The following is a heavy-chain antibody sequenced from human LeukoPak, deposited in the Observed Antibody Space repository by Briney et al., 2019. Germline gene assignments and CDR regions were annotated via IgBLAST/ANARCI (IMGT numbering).Heavy chain of an antibody. CDR1: GGSISSYY. CDR2: IYYSGST. CDR3: ARDGSGSYYPHYFDY. Sequence: SETLSLTCTVSGGSISSYYWSWIRQPPGKGLEWIGYIYYSGSTNYNPSLKSRVTISVDTSKNQFSLKLSSVTAADTAVYYCARDGSGSYYPHYFDYWGQGTLVTVSS. J-gene: IGHJ4*02. D-gene: IGHD3-10*01. V-gene: IGHV4-59*01.